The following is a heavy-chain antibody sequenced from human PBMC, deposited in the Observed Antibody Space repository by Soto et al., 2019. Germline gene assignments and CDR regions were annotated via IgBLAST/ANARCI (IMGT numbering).Heavy chain of an antibody. Sequence: ASVTVSCKASGGTFSSYAISWVRQAPGQGLEWMGGISPNNGNTNYAQKLQGRVTMTTDTSTSTAYMELRSLRSDDTAVYYCARVAPPGDYWGQGTLVTVSS. J-gene: IGHJ4*02. CDR2: ISPNNGNT. V-gene: IGHV1-18*01. CDR1: GGTFSSYA. CDR3: ARVAPPGDY.